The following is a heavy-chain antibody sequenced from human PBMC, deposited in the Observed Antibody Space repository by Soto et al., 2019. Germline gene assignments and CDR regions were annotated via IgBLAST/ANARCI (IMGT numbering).Heavy chain of an antibody. J-gene: IGHJ4*02. D-gene: IGHD1-1*01. V-gene: IGHV3-30*03. CDR3: ASTGTYY. CDR1: GFTFSSYG. Sequence: LRLSCAASGFTFSSYGMHWVRQAPGKGLEWVAVISYDGSNKYYADSVKGRFTISRDNSKNTLYLQMNSLRAEDTAVYYCASTGTYYWGQGTLVTVSS. CDR2: ISYDGSNK.